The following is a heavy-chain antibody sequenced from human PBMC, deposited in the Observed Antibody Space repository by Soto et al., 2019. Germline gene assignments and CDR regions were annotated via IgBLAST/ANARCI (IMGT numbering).Heavy chain of an antibody. CDR3: ERDLGRILDY. CDR2: IYSGGNT. D-gene: IGHD7-27*01. Sequence: EVQLVESGGGLIQPGGSLRLSCAASGFSVSSNYMTWVRQAPGKGLEWVSVIYSGGNTFYADSVKGRFTISRDNSKNTRYLHVNRLRAEDTAVYYCERDLGRILDYWGQGTLVTVSS. CDR1: GFSVSSNY. J-gene: IGHJ4*02. V-gene: IGHV3-53*01.